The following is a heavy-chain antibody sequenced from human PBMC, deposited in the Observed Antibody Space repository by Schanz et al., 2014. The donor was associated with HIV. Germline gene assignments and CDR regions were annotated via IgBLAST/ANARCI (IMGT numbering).Heavy chain of an antibody. Sequence: QVQLVESGGGVVQPGRSLRLSCAASGFTFSSFGMHWVRQAPGKGLEWVAVISSDGSEEYFADSVKGRVTISRDNSKNTLYLQMNRLRTEHTALSYCATGASPYHDSSGFYPDYWSQGTLVTVSS. J-gene: IGHJ4*02. CDR3: ATGASPYHDSSGFYPDY. CDR2: ISSDGSEE. CDR1: GFTFSSFG. D-gene: IGHD3-22*01. V-gene: IGHV3-30*03.